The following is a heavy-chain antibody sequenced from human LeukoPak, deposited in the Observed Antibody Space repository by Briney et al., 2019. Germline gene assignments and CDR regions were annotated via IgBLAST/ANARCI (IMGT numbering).Heavy chain of an antibody. J-gene: IGHJ6*03. CDR1: GFTFSSYA. V-gene: IGHV3-23*01. CDR2: ISGSGGST. CDR3: AKSPDYYYYYYMDV. Sequence: GGSLRLSCAASGFTFSSYAMSWVRQAPGKGLEWVSAISGSGGSTYYADSVKGRFTISRDNSKNTLYLQMNSLRAEDTAVYYCAKSPDYYYYYYMDVWGKGTTVTVSS.